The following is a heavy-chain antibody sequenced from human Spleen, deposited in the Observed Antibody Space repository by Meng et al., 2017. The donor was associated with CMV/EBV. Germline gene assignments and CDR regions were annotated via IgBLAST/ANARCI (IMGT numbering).Heavy chain of an antibody. J-gene: IGHJ6*02. D-gene: IGHD2/OR15-2a*01. CDR1: GFTFISYA. Sequence: GESLKISCAASGFTFISYAGHWVRQATGKGLEWVAVISYDGSNKYYADSVKGRFTISRDNSKSTLFLQMNSLRAEDTAVYYCARDLRGIKGKNYYYYGMDVWGQGTTVTVSS. V-gene: IGHV3-30*04. CDR2: ISYDGSNK. CDR3: ARDLRGIKGKNYYYYGMDV.